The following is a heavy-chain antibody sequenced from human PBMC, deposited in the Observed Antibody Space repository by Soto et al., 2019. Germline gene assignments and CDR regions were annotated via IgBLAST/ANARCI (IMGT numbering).Heavy chain of an antibody. Sequence: ASVKLSCKASGYTFTSYGINWVRQAPGQGLEWMGWISGYNGNTNYAQKLQGRVTMTTDTSTSTAYMELRSLRSDDTAVYYCAMSPGIAVAYDYWVQGNLVTVSS. CDR3: AMSPGIAVAYDY. D-gene: IGHD6-19*01. CDR1: GYTFTSYG. J-gene: IGHJ4*02. V-gene: IGHV1-18*04. CDR2: ISGYNGNT.